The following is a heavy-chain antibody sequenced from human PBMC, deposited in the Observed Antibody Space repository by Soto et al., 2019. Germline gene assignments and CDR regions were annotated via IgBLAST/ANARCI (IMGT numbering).Heavy chain of an antibody. CDR1: GFTFSDYY. V-gene: IGHV3-11*06. Sequence: QVQLVESGGGLVKPGGSLRLSCAASGFTFSDYYMSWIRQAPGKGLEWVSYISSSSSYTNYADSVKGRFTISRDNAKNSLYLQMNSLRAEDTAVYYCARTAYYYDSSRAAFDIWGQGTMVTVSS. J-gene: IGHJ3*02. D-gene: IGHD3-22*01. CDR3: ARTAYYYDSSRAAFDI. CDR2: ISSSSSYT.